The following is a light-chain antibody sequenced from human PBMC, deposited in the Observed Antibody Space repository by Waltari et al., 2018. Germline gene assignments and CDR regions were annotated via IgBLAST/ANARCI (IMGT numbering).Light chain of an antibody. CDR2: DVS. Sequence: QSALTQPASVSGSPGQSITISCTGTSSDVGGYNYVSQYQQYPGKAPKLVIYDVSTRPSGASDRFSGSKSGNTASLIISGLQAEDEADYYCSSYTASRHYVFGTGTKVTVL. J-gene: IGLJ1*01. CDR3: SSYTASRHYV. CDR1: SSDVGGYNY. V-gene: IGLV2-14*03.